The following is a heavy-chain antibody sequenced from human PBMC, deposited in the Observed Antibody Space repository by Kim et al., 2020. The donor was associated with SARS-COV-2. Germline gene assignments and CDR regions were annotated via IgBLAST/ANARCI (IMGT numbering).Heavy chain of an antibody. J-gene: IGHJ6*02. CDR3: ARDESSGWYYYYYYGMDV. V-gene: IGHV3-30*07. Sequence: GRFTISRDNSKNTLYLQMNSLRAEDTAVYYCARDESSGWYYYYYYGMDVWGQGTTVTVSS. D-gene: IGHD6-19*01.